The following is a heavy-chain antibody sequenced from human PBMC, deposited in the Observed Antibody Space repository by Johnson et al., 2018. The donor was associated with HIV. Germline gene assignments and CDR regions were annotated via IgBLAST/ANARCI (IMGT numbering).Heavy chain of an antibody. CDR1: GFTFSSYA. Sequence: MLLVESGGGVMQPGKSLRLSCAASGFTFSSYAMSWVRQAPGKGLEWVSAISGSGGSTYYADSVKGRFTISRDNSKNTLSLQMNSLRAEDTAVYYCAREIPQQWLVRRGAFDIWGQGTMVTVSS. V-gene: IGHV3-23*04. D-gene: IGHD6-19*01. CDR3: AREIPQQWLVRRGAFDI. CDR2: ISGSGGST. J-gene: IGHJ3*02.